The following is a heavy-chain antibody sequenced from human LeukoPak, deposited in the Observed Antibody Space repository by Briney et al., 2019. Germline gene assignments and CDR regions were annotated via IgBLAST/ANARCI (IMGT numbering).Heavy chain of an antibody. CDR3: ARVRRTFPFDY. V-gene: IGHV4-34*01. J-gene: IGHJ4*02. Sequence: SETLSLTCAVYGGSFSGYYWSWIRQPPGKGLEWIGEINHSGSTNYNPFLKSRVTISVDTSKNQFSLKLSSVTAADTAVYYCARVRRTFPFDYWGQGTLVTVSS. CDR1: GGSFSGYY. CDR2: INHSGST.